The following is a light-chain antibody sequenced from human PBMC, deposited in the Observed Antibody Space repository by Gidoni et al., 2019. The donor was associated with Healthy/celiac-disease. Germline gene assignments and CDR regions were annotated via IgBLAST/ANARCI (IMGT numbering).Light chain of an antibody. V-gene: IGKV1-33*01. CDR3: QQYDNLPFT. Sequence: IQMTQSPSSLSASVGDSVTITCQASQDISNYLNWYQQKPGKAPKLLIYDASNLETGVPSRFSGSGSGTDFTFTISSLQPEDIATYYCQQYDNLPFTFXGXTKVEIK. CDR1: QDISNY. CDR2: DAS. J-gene: IGKJ4*01.